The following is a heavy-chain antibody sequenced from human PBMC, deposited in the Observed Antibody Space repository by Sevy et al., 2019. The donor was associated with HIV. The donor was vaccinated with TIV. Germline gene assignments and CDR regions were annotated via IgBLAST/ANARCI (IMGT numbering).Heavy chain of an antibody. CDR3: ARGNGGAFDI. J-gene: IGHJ3*02. V-gene: IGHV4-34*01. CDR2: INHSGST. CDR1: GGSFSGYY. Sequence: SETLSLTCAVYGGSFSGYYWSWIRQPPGKGLEWIGEINHSGSTNYNPSLKSRVTISVDTSKNQFSLKLTSVTAADTAVYYCARGNGGAFDIWGQGTMVTVSS.